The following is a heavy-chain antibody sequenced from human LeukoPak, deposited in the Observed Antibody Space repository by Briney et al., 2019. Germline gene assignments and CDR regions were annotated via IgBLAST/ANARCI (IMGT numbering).Heavy chain of an antibody. CDR1: GGSISSYY. CDR3: ARERGPPGEYYFDY. J-gene: IGHJ4*02. CDR2: IYYSGST. Sequence: SETLSLTCTVSGGSISSYYWGWIRQPPGKGLEWIGYIYYSGSTNYNPSLKSRVTISVDTSKNQFSLKLSSVTAADTAVYYCARERGPPGEYYFDYWGQGTLVTVSS. V-gene: IGHV4-59*01. D-gene: IGHD3-10*01.